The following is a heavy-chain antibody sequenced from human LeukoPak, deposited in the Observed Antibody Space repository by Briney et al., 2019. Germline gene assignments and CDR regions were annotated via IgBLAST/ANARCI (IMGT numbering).Heavy chain of an antibody. CDR2: IYYTGST. CDR1: GGSISGNY. V-gene: IGHV4-59*01. CDR3: ARNPRYTD. Sequence: TTETLLLTCTVPGGSISGNYWSWIRQPPGKGLEWIGYIYYTGSTNFNPSLKSRVSVSVDTSKNQFSLKLTSVTAADTAVYYCARNPRYTDWGQGTLVTVSS. D-gene: IGHD5-18*01. J-gene: IGHJ4*02.